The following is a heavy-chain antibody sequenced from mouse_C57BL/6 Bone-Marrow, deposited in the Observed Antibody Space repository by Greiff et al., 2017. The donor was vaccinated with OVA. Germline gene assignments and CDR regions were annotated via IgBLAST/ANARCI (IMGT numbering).Heavy chain of an antibody. CDR2: ISDGGSYT. V-gene: IGHV5-4*01. CDR1: GFTFSSYA. Sequence: EVQLVESGGGLVKPGGSLKLSCAASGFTFSSYAMSWVRQTPEKRLEWVATISDGGSYTYYPDNVKGRFTISRDNAKNNLYLQMSHLKSEDTAMYYCASPAGDEGYFDVWGTGTTVTVSS. D-gene: IGHD3-3*01. CDR3: ASPAGDEGYFDV. J-gene: IGHJ1*03.